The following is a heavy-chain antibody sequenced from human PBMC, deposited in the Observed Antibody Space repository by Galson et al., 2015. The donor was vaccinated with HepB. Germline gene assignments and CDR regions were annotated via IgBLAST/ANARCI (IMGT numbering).Heavy chain of an antibody. D-gene: IGHD3-3*01. J-gene: IGHJ5*01. CDR1: GFTFSDYY. CDR2: ITNSGRST. CDR3: ARESRGTYYTFDS. V-gene: IGHV3-11*01. Sequence: SLRLSCAVSGFTFSDYYMSWIRQAPGKGLEWLSYITNSGRSTSYVDSVTGRFTISMANDKNSLNLEMNSLRTEDTAVYYCARESRGTYYTFDSWGQGTLVTVSS.